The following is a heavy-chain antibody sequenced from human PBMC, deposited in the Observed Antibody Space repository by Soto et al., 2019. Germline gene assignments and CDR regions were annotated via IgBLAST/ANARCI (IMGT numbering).Heavy chain of an antibody. CDR2: IKQDGSEK. CDR3: ARKGRLLRYFDKDYYYYGMDV. Sequence: PVGSLRLSCAASGFTFSSYWMSWVSQARGKGLEWVANIKQDGSEKDYVDSVKGRFTTSRDNAKNSLYLQMNSLRAEDTAVYYCARKGRLLRYFDKDYYYYGMDVWGQGTTVTVSS. CDR1: GFTFSSYW. D-gene: IGHD3-9*01. V-gene: IGHV3-7*03. J-gene: IGHJ6*02.